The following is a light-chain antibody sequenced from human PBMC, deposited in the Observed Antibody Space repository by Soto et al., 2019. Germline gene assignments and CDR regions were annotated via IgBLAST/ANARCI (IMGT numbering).Light chain of an antibody. V-gene: IGKV3-11*01. CDR2: DAS. J-gene: IGKJ2*03. CDR1: RSVGSS. Sequence: EIVLTQSPATLSLSPGERATLSCRASRSVGSSLAWYQQKPGQAPRLLIYDASNRATGIPARFSGSGSGTDFTLTIGSLEPDDFAVYYCQQRSNWQYSFGQGTRLEIK. CDR3: QQRSNWQYS.